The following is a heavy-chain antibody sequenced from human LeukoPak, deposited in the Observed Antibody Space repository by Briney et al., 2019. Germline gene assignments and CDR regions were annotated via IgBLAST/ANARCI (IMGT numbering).Heavy chain of an antibody. CDR3: ARVTTWDYYFDY. J-gene: IGHJ4*02. CDR2: IYYSGST. CDR1: GGSISSSSYY. D-gene: IGHD4-17*01. Sequence: SETLSLTCTVSGGSISSSSYYWGWIRQPPGKGLEWIGSIYYSGSTYYNPSLKSRVTISVDRSKNQFSLKLSSVTAADAAVYYCARVTTWDYYFDYWGQGTLVTVSS. V-gene: IGHV4-39*07.